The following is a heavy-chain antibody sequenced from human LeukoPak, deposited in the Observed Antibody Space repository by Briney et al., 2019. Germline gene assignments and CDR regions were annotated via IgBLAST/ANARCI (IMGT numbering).Heavy chain of an antibody. D-gene: IGHD6-19*01. CDR3: ARRGAVAGYYYYYGMNV. CDR2: IYPGDSDT. CDR1: GYSFTSYW. J-gene: IGHJ6*02. Sequence: PGESLKISCKGSGYSFTSYWTGWVRQMPGKGLEWMGIIYPGDSDTRYSPSFQGQVTISADKSISTAYLQWSSLKASDTAMYYCARRGAVAGYYYYYGMNVWGQGTTVTVSS. V-gene: IGHV5-51*01.